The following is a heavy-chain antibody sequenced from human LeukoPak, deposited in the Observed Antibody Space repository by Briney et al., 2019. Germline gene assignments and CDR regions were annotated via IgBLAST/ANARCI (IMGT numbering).Heavy chain of an antibody. CDR2: IIPIFGTA. Sequence: SVKVSCKASGYTFTGYYMHWVRQAPGQGLEWMGGIIPIFGTANYAQKFQGRVTITADESTSTAYMELSSLRSEDMAVYYCARIKEGYGSGSYMFDPWGQGTLVTVSS. V-gene: IGHV1-69*13. D-gene: IGHD3-10*01. J-gene: IGHJ5*02. CDR1: GYTFTGYY. CDR3: ARIKEGYGSGSYMFDP.